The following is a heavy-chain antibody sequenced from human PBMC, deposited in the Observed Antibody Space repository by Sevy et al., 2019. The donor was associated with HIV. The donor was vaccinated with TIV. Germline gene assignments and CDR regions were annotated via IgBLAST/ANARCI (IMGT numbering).Heavy chain of an antibody. CDR3: ARAYSNYDFDY. CDR1: GGSISSGGYY. Sequence: SETLSLTCTVSGGSISSGGYYWSWIRQHPGKGLEWIGYIYYSWSTYYNPSLKSRVTISVDTSKNQFSLKLSSVTAADTAVYYCARAYSNYDFDYWGQGTLVTVSS. CDR2: IYYSWST. V-gene: IGHV4-31*03. D-gene: IGHD4-4*01. J-gene: IGHJ4*02.